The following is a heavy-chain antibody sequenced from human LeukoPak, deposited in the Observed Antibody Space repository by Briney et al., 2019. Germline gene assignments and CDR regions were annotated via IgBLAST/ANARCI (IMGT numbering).Heavy chain of an antibody. CDR3: ARVRPSVFDY. Sequence: GGSLRLSCAASGLTVSSSYMSWVRQAPGKGLEWVSIIYIGDNPHYADSVKGRFTISRHNSKNTLYLQMNNLRAEDTAVYYCARVRPSVFDYWGQGTLVTVSS. V-gene: IGHV3-53*04. CDR2: IYIGDNP. CDR1: GLTVSSSY. J-gene: IGHJ4*02.